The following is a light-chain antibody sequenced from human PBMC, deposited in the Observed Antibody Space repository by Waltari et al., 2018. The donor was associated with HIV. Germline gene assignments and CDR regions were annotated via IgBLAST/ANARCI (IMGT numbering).Light chain of an antibody. J-gene: IGKJ1*01. CDR1: QSVTQN. Sequence: EVVLTPSPATVSVSPGGRVILACRASQSVTQNLACYHKKPGQAPRLVICCASTRAAGVPARFTGRGSGTQFTLTISSLQSEDFAIYYCQQYHNYWTFGQGSK. CDR2: CAS. CDR3: QQYHNYWT. V-gene: IGKV3-15*01.